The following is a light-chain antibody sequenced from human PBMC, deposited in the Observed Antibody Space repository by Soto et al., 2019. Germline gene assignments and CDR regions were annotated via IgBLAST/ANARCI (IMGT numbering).Light chain of an antibody. J-gene: IGLJ1*01. Sequence: QSALTQPASVSGSPGQSITISCTGTSSDVGGYNYVSWYQQHPGKAPKLMIYDVSNRPSGVSNRFSGSKSGNTASLTISGLQAEDEADFHCSSYKSSSTLVFGTGTKVTVL. CDR2: DVS. V-gene: IGLV2-14*01. CDR3: SSYKSSSTLV. CDR1: SSDVGGYNY.